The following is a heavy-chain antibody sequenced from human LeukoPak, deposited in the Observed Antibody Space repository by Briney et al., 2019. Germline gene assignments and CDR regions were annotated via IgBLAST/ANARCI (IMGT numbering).Heavy chain of an antibody. CDR3: ARPSNYHGSGNYFPFDY. CDR2: ISTGSRDI. J-gene: IGHJ4*02. Sequence: GGSLRLSCAASGFTFSTYNMNWVRQTPWTWMERVSSISTGSRDIYYADSVKARYTISIDNAKNSQYLQMNSLRAEDTAVYYCARPSNYHGSGNYFPFDYWGQGTLVTVSS. CDR1: GFTFSTYN. D-gene: IGHD3-10*01. V-gene: IGHV3-21*01.